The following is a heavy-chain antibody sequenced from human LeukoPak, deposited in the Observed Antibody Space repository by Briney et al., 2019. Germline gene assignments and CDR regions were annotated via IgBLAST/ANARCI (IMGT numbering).Heavy chain of an antibody. CDR2: NIPIFGIA. CDR3: ARVSSGYYGMDV. CDR1: GGTFSSYA. V-gene: IGHV1-69*04. D-gene: IGHD3-22*01. Sequence: ASVKVSCKASGGTFSSYAISWVRQAPGQGLEWMGRNIPIFGIANYAQKFQGRVTITADKSTSTAYMELSSLRSEDTAVYYCARVSSGYYGMDVWGQGTTVTVSS. J-gene: IGHJ6*02.